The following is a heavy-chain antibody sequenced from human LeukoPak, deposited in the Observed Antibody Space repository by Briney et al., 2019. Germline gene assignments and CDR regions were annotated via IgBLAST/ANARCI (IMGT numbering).Heavy chain of an antibody. Sequence: GRSLRLSCAASGSTFSSYAMHWVRQAPGKGLEWVAVIPDDGSTKYYADSVKGRFTISRDNSKKTLYLQMNSLRAEDTAVYYCARDSSTLGMDVWGQGTTVTVSS. CDR2: IPDDGSTK. V-gene: IGHV3-30-3*01. J-gene: IGHJ6*02. CDR1: GSTFSSYA. CDR3: ARDSSTLGMDV.